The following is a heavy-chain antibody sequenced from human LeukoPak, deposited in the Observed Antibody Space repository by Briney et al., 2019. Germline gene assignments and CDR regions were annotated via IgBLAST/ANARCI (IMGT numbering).Heavy chain of an antibody. CDR2: ITPSGGST. Sequence: PGGSLRLSCAAFGFPVSSNYMSWVRQAPGKGLEYVSAITPSGGSTFYAGSVKGRFTISRDNYKNTLYLQMGGRTTGGMAVYYCARRRNYAGYYYGMDVWGQGTTVTVSS. J-gene: IGHJ6*02. D-gene: IGHD4-23*01. CDR1: GFPVSSNY. CDR3: ARRRNYAGYYYGMDV. V-gene: IGHV3-64*02.